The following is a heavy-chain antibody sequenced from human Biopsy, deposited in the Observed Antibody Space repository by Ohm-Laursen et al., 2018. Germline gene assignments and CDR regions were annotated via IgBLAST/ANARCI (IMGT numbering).Heavy chain of an antibody. D-gene: IGHD6-13*01. CDR3: AREPFGQQLGPFDY. Sequence: GSSVKVSCNASGYTFTSYEINWVRQAPGQGPEWMGWVNPNSGNTGYAQKFQGRVAMTRSTSISTAYMELSSLTSEDTAVYYCAREPFGQQLGPFDYWGQGALVIVSS. V-gene: IGHV1-8*01. CDR1: GYTFTSYE. CDR2: VNPNSGNT. J-gene: IGHJ4*02.